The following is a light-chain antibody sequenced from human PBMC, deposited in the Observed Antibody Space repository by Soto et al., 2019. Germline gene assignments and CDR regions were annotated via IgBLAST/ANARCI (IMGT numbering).Light chain of an antibody. V-gene: IGLV2-14*01. Sequence: QSALTQPASVSGSPGQSITISCTGTSSDVGGYNYVSWYQQHPGKAPKLMIYDVSNRPSGVSNRFSGSKSGNTASLTISGLQAEDEADYYCSPYTSSSTGVVFGGGTQLTVL. CDR2: DVS. CDR3: SPYTSSSTGVV. CDR1: SSDVGGYNY. J-gene: IGLJ2*01.